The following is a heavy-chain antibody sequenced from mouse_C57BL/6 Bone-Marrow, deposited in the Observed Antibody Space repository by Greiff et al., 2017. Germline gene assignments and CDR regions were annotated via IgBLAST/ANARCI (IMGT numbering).Heavy chain of an antibody. CDR2: ISYDGSN. D-gene: IGHD2-3*01. V-gene: IGHV3-6*01. CDR3: ASRLYDGYLFAY. CDR1: GYSITSGYY. Sequence: EVKLEESGPGLVKPSQSLSLTCSVTGYSITSGYYWNWIRQFPGNKLEWMGYISYDGSNNYNPSLKNRISITRDPSKNQFFLKLNSVTTEDTATYYCASRLYDGYLFAYWGQGTLVTVSA. J-gene: IGHJ3*01.